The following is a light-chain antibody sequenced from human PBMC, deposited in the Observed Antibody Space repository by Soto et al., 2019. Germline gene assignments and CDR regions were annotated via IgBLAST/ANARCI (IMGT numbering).Light chain of an antibody. J-gene: IGKJ3*01. Sequence: DIQMTQSPSSLSASVGDIDTITCRASQSISNNLAWYQQKPGKVPKLLIYAASTLQSGVPSRFSGSGSGKDFTLTISSLQPEDVATYYCQKYNRAPFTFGPGTKVDIK. CDR3: QKYNRAPFT. CDR2: AAS. CDR1: QSISNN. V-gene: IGKV1-27*01.